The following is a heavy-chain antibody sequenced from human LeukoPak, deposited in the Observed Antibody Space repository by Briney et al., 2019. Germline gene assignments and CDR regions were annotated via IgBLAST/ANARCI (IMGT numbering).Heavy chain of an antibody. CDR1: GFTFSRYS. Sequence: GGSLRLSCAASGFTFSRYSMNWVRQAPGKGLEWVSSISISSNYIYYTDSLKGRFTISRDNAKNSLYLQMNSLRAEDTAVYYCARGSRFGVVERDAFDIWGQGTMATVSS. CDR3: ARGSRFGVVERDAFDI. J-gene: IGHJ3*02. V-gene: IGHV3-21*01. D-gene: IGHD3-3*01. CDR2: ISISSNYI.